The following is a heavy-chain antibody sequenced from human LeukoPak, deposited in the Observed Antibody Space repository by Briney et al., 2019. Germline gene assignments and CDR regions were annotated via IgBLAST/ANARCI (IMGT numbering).Heavy chain of an antibody. D-gene: IGHD2-2*01. CDR3: ATVGLICSSTSCYFDY. V-gene: IGHV1-24*01. CDR2: FDREDGET. CDR1: GHTLTQLS. J-gene: IGHJ4*02. Sequence: GASVKVSFKVSGHTLTQLSMHWVRQAPGKGLEGMGGFDREDGETIYAQKLQGRVTMTEDTSTDTAYMELSSLRSEDTAVYYCATVGLICSSTSCYFDYWGQGTLVTVSS.